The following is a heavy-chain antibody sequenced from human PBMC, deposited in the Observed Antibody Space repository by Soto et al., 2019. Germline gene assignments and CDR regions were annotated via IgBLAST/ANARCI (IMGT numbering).Heavy chain of an antibody. V-gene: IGHV3-43*01. CDR3: AKEGCGGDCFHDAFDI. CDR2: ISWDGGST. CDR1: GFTFDDYT. D-gene: IGHD2-21*02. J-gene: IGHJ3*02. Sequence: GGSLRLSCAASGFTFDDYTMHWVRQAPGKGLEWVSLISWDGGSTYYADSVKGRFTISRDNSKNSLYLQMNSLRTEDTALYYCAKEGCGGDCFHDAFDIWGQGTMVTVSS.